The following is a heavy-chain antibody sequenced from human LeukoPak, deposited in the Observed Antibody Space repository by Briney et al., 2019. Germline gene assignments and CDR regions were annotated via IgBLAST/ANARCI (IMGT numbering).Heavy chain of an antibody. Sequence: SETLSLTCAVYGGSFSGYYWTWIRQPPGKGLELIGEISHSGSTNYNPSLKSRVTISVDTSKNQFSLKLSSVTAADTAVYYCARDLYPHITMVRGVIITGAFDIWGQGTMVTVSS. V-gene: IGHV4-34*01. D-gene: IGHD3-10*01. CDR3: ARDLYPHITMVRGVIITGAFDI. J-gene: IGHJ3*02. CDR1: GGSFSGYY. CDR2: ISHSGST.